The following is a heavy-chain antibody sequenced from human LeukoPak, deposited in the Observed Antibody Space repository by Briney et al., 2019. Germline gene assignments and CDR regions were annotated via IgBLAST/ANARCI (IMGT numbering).Heavy chain of an antibody. J-gene: IGHJ3*02. V-gene: IGHV3-48*01. CDR3: TRLYSYAFDI. D-gene: IGHD2-21*01. CDR2: IISSSNTI. Sequence: PGGSLRLSCAASGFTLSRYSMNWVRQAPGKGLEWVSYIISSSNTIYYADSVKGRFTISRDNAKNSLYLQMNSLRAEDTAVYYCTRLYSYAFDIWGQGTIVTVSS. CDR1: GFTLSRYS.